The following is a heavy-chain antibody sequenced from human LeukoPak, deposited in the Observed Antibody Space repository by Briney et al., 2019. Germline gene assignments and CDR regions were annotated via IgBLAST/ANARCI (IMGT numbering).Heavy chain of an antibody. J-gene: IGHJ3*01. CDR2: INPNSGGT. CDR3: ARLINGGRAFDV. CDR1: GYTFTGYY. V-gene: IGHV1-2*02. Sequence: ASVKVSCKASGYTFTGYYMHWVRQAPGQGLEWMGWINPNSGGTNYAQKFQGRVTMTRDTSISTAYMELSTLRSDDTAVYYCARLINGGRAFDVWGQGTMVTVSS. D-gene: IGHD3-16*01.